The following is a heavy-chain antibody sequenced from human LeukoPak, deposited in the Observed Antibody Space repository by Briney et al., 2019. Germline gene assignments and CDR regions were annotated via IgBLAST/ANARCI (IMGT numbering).Heavy chain of an antibody. J-gene: IGHJ3*02. D-gene: IGHD6-19*01. CDR1: GFTFSSHA. CDR2: ISGSGGVT. Sequence: GRSLRLSCAASGFTFSSHAMSWVRQAPGKGLEWVSGISGSGGVTYYADSVKGRFSISRDNSKNTVFLQMNSLRVEDTALYYCAKGVPGSGWYSGFDAFDIWGQGTMVTVSS. V-gene: IGHV3-23*01. CDR3: AKGVPGSGWYSGFDAFDI.